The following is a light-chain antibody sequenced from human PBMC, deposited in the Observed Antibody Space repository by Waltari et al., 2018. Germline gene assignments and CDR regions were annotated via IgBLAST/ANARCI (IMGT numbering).Light chain of an antibody. CDR2: ATS. V-gene: IGKV1-39*01. Sequence: DIQMTQSPSSLSASVGDRVTITCRASQSISAYLNWYQQKPGKAPNLLIYATSILQSGVPSRFSGSGSGTDFTLTISSLQPEDFATYFCQQTYFTVETFGPGTKVDIK. J-gene: IGKJ3*01. CDR1: QSISAY. CDR3: QQTYFTVET.